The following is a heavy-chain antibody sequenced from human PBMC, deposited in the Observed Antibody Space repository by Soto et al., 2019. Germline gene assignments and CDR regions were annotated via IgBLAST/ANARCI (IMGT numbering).Heavy chain of an antibody. J-gene: IGHJ4*02. CDR2: MNPNSGNT. Sequence: QVQLVQSGAEVKKPGASVKVSCKASGYTFTSYDINWVRQATGQGLEWMGWMNPNSGNTGYAQKFQGRVTMTRNTSISTAYMELSSLSSEDTAVYYCARGYRASGRATIYYFDYWGQGTLVTVSS. CDR3: ARGYRASGRATIYYFDY. V-gene: IGHV1-8*01. CDR1: GYTFTSYD. D-gene: IGHD5-12*01.